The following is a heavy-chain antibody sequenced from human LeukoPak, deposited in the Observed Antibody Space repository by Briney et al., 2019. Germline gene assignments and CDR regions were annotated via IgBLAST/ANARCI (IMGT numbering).Heavy chain of an antibody. CDR1: GFTFSSYW. CDR3: ARDGAFRIYDY. J-gene: IGHJ4*02. D-gene: IGHD3-3*02. Sequence: GGSLRPSCAASGFTFSSYWMTWVRQAPGKGLEWVASIKQDGDEKYYVDSVKGRFTISRDNARNSLYLQMSSLRADDTAVYYCARDGAFRIYDYWGQGTLVTVSS. V-gene: IGHV3-7*01. CDR2: IKQDGDEK.